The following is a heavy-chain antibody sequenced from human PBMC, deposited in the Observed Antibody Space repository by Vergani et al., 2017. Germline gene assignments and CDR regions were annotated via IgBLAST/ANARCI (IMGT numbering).Heavy chain of an antibody. J-gene: IGHJ3*02. CDR1: GGSISSSSYY. CDR3: ARGFDSWNAFDI. CDR2: IYYSGST. D-gene: IGHD3-3*01. V-gene: IGHV4-61*05. Sequence: QLQLQESGPGLVKPSETLSLTCTVSGGSISSSSYYWGWIRQPAGKGLEWIGYIYYSGSTNYNPSLKSRVTISVDTSKNQFSLKLRSVTAADTAVYYCARGFDSWNAFDIWGQGTMLTVSS.